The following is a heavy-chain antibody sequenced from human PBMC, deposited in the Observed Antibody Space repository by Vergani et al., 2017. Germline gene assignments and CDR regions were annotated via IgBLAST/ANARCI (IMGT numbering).Heavy chain of an antibody. D-gene: IGHD3-22*01. CDR1: GFPFSSYA. V-gene: IGHV3-23*01. Sequence: HLLESGGGLVQPGGFLRLSCAASGFPFSSYALTWVRQAPGKGLEWVSTISRSGFNTYYADSVKGRFTVSRDNSKNTLFLQMNSLRAGDTAVYYCAKDVLGDSSDLDSWGPGTLVTVSS. J-gene: IGHJ4*02. CDR2: ISRSGFNT. CDR3: AKDVLGDSSDLDS.